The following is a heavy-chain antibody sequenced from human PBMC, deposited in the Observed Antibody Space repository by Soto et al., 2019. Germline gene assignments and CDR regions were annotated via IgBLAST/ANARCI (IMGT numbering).Heavy chain of an antibody. CDR2: ISACAANT. V-gene: IGHV3-23*01. Sequence: GGSLRLSCAASGFDFRSYAMSWVRLAPGRGREWVSTISACAANTQVAETLRGRFTVVRDNSKDTLHLQMNTLRADHTAIYWCAKERYCSATSCYGGFDFWGQGTVVTVS. D-gene: IGHD2-2*01. CDR1: GFDFRSYA. CDR3: AKERYCSATSCYGGFDF. J-gene: IGHJ3*01.